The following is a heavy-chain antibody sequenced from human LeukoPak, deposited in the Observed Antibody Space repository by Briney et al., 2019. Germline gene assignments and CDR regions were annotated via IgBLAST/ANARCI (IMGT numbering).Heavy chain of an antibody. V-gene: IGHV1-8*01. CDR3: ARGSTMVRGVIITSVKNWFDP. J-gene: IGHJ5*02. Sequence: GASVKVSCKAPGYTFTSYDINWVRQATGQGLEWMGWMNPNSGNTGYAQKFQGRVTMTRNTSISTAYMELSSLRSEDTAVYYCARGSTMVRGVIITSVKNWFDPWGQGTLVTVSS. CDR2: MNPNSGNT. D-gene: IGHD3-10*01. CDR1: GYTFTSYD.